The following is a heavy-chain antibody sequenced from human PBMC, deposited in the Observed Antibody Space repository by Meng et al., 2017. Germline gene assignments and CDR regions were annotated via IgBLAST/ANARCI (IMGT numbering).Heavy chain of an antibody. CDR3: ARRGIAARPFYY. CDR2: INHSGST. J-gene: IGHJ4*02. Sequence: QVQLQQWVAGLLKPWGTLSLTCAVDGGSFSGSYWSWIRQPPGKGLEWIGEINHSGSTNYNPSLKSRVTISVDTSKNQFSLKLSSVIAADTAVYYCARRGIAARPFYYWGQGTLVTVSS. CDR1: GGSFSGSY. D-gene: IGHD6-6*01. V-gene: IGHV4-34*01.